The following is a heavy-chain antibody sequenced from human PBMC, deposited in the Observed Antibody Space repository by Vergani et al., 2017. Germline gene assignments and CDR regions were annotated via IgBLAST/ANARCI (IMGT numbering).Heavy chain of an antibody. CDR1: GFTFSSYA. V-gene: IGHV3-30-3*01. Sequence: VQLLESGGGLVQPGRSLRLSCAASGFTFSSYAMHWVRQAPGKGLEWVAVISYDGSNKYYADSVKGRFTISRDNSKNTLYLQMNSLRAEDTAVYYCARGGGNSGADAFDIWGQGTMVTVSS. J-gene: IGHJ3*02. CDR2: ISYDGSNK. CDR3: ARGGGNSGADAFDI. D-gene: IGHD4-23*01.